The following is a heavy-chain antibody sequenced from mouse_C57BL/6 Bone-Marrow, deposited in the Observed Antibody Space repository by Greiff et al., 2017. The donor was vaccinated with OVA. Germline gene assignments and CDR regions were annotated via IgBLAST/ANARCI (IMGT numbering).Heavy chain of an antibody. CDR3: IRGDYSNPFAY. D-gene: IGHD2-5*01. CDR1: GFTIKDDY. J-gene: IGHJ3*01. V-gene: IGHV14-4*01. Sequence: VHVKQSGAELVRPGASVKLSCTASGFTIKDDYMHWVKQRPEQGLEWIGWIDPENGDTEYASKFQGKATITADTSSNTAYLQLSSLTSEDTAVYYGIRGDYSNPFAYWGQGTLVTVSA. CDR2: IDPENGDT.